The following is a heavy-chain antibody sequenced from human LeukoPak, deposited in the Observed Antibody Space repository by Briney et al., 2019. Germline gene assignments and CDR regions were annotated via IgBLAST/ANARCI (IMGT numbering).Heavy chain of an antibody. V-gene: IGHV3-74*01. Sequence: PGGSLRLSCAASGFTLSTYWMHWVRQAPGRGPVWVSTIKIDGSTSYADSVKGRFTISRDNAKNTLFLQMDSLSTEDTAVYYCTRDHVLSGDYFLDVWGKGTTVTVS. CDR2: IKIDGSTS. CDR3: TRDHVLSGDYFLDV. J-gene: IGHJ6*03. D-gene: IGHD3-16*01. CDR1: GFTLSTYW.